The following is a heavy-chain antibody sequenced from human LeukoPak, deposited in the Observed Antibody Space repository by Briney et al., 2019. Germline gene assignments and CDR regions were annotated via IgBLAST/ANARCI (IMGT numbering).Heavy chain of an antibody. Sequence: GGSLRLSCAASGFTFSSYGMSWVRQAPGKGLEWASSIFPSGGEIHYADSVRGRFTISRDNSKSTLSLQMNSLRAEDTAIYYCATYRQVLLPFESWGQGTLVTVSS. CDR1: GFTFSSYG. J-gene: IGHJ4*02. V-gene: IGHV3-23*01. CDR3: ATYRQVLLPFES. CDR2: IFPSGGEI. D-gene: IGHD2-8*02.